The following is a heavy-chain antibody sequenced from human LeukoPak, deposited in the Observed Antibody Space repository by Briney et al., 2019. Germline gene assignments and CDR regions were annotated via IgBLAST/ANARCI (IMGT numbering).Heavy chain of an antibody. CDR3: AREGTYYGPKGWFDP. CDR2: INPSGGST. V-gene: IGHV1-46*01. Sequence: ASVKVSCEASGYTFTSNYMHWVRQAPGQGIEWMGIINPSGGSTIYAQKFQGRVTMTRAASTSTVYMKLSSISSEDTAVSYCAREGTYYGPKGWFDPWGQGTLVTVSS. D-gene: IGHD3-3*01. CDR1: GYTFTSNY. J-gene: IGHJ5*02.